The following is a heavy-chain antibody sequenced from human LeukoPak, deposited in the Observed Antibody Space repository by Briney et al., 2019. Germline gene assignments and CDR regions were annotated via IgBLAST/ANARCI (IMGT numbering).Heavy chain of an antibody. CDR2: ISSGSRYI. V-gene: IGHV3-21*01. CDR1: GFTFSAYS. D-gene: IGHD2-15*01. J-gene: IGHJ5*02. Sequence: GGSLRLSCAASGFTFSAYSMNWVRQAPGKGLEWVSSISSGSRYIYYADSVKGRFTISRDNAKDSLYLQMNSLRAEDTAVYYCAKCSGGNCYHSDDHWGQGTLVAVSP. CDR3: AKCSGGNCYHSDDH.